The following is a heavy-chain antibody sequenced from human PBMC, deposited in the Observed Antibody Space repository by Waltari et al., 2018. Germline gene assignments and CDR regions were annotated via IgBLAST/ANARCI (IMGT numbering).Heavy chain of an antibody. CDR3: ARGTGMGYYGMDV. V-gene: IGHV4-39*07. D-gene: IGHD1-20*01. CDR1: GGSISSSSYY. J-gene: IGHJ6*02. Sequence: QLQLQESGPGLVKPSETLSLTCTVSGGSISSSSYYWGWIRQPPGKGLEGIGSIYYSGSTYYNPSLKSRGTISVDTSKNQFSLKLSSVTAADTAVYYCARGTGMGYYGMDVWGQGTTVIVSS. CDR2: IYYSGST.